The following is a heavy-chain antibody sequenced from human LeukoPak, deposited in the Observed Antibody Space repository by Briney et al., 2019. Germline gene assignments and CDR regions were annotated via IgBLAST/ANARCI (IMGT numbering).Heavy chain of an antibody. J-gene: IGHJ5*02. CDR2: INHSGST. Sequence: SETLSLTCAVYGGSFSGYYWSWIRQPPGKGLEWIGEINHSGSTNYNPSLKSRVTISVDTSKNQFSLKLSSVTAADTAVYYCATGGTYYDILTGYSWGQGTLVTVSS. D-gene: IGHD3-9*01. V-gene: IGHV4-34*01. CDR1: GGSFSGYY. CDR3: ATGGTYYDILTGYS.